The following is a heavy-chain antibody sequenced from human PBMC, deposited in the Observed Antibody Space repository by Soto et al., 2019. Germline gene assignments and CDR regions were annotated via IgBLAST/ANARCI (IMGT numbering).Heavy chain of an antibody. Sequence: QLQLQESGPGLVKPSETLSLTCTVSGGSIRHSSFYWGWLHQPPGKGLDWIGTIYYSGTTYYNPSLKSRVTISVDTSKNQFSLKLSSVTAADTAMYYCARLWSGYLDWFDPWGQGTLVTVSS. J-gene: IGHJ5*02. D-gene: IGHD3-3*01. CDR2: IYYSGTT. CDR3: ARLWSGYLDWFDP. V-gene: IGHV4-39*01. CDR1: GGSIRHSSFY.